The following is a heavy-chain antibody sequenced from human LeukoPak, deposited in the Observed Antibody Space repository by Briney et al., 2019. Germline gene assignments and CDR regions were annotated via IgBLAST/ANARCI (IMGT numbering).Heavy chain of an antibody. D-gene: IGHD2-2*01. CDR3: AKIVVVPAAMRDG. Sequence: QPGGSLRLSCAASGFTFSSYGMHWVRQAPGKGLEWVAFIRYDGSNKYYADSVKGRFTISGDNSKNTLYLQMNSLRAEDTAVYYCAKIVVVPAAMRDGWGQGTLVTVSS. CDR2: IRYDGSNK. CDR1: GFTFSSYG. V-gene: IGHV3-30*02. J-gene: IGHJ4*02.